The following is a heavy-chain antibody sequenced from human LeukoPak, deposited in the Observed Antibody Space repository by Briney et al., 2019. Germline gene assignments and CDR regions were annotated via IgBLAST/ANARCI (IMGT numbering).Heavy chain of an antibody. J-gene: IGHJ4*02. CDR1: DGSINNYY. D-gene: IGHD4-4*01. CDR2: IYTSGST. Sequence: SETLSLTCTVSDGSINNYYWTWIRQPAGKGLEWIGRIYTSGSTNYHPSLKSRLTMSVDTSKSQFSLKLTSVTAADTAVYYCAREYGNYRNLDSWGQGTQVTASS. CDR3: AREYGNYRNLDS. V-gene: IGHV4-4*07.